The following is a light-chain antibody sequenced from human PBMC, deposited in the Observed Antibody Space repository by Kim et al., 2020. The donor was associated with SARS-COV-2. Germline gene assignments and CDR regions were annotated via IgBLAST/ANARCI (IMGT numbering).Light chain of an antibody. CDR2: LGS. V-gene: IGKV2-28*01. CDR3: MQALQTPLT. J-gene: IGKJ2*01. CDR1: QSLLHSNGYTY. Sequence: EPASISCRSSQSLLHSNGYTYLDWYLQKPGQSPQLLIYLGSNRASGVPDRVSGSGSGTDFTLKISRVEAEDVGVYYCMQALQTPLTFGQGTKLEI.